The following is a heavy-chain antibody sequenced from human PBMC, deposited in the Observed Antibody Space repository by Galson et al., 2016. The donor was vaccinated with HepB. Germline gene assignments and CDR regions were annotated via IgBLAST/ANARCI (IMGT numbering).Heavy chain of an antibody. CDR1: GFTFDDYA. J-gene: IGHJ4*02. CDR3: AKTYIQTRSSGYYSH. CDR2: ISWNSGSI. Sequence: SLRLSCAASGFTFDDYAMHWVRQAPGKGLEWVSGISWNSGSIGYADSVKGRFTISRDNAKNSLYMQMKSLRAEDTALYYCAKTYIQTRSSGYYSHWGQGTLVTVSS. V-gene: IGHV3-9*01. D-gene: IGHD3-22*01.